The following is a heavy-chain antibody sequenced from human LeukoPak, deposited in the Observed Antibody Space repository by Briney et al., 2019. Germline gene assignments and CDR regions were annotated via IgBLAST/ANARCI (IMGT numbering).Heavy chain of an antibody. CDR1: GFTFSSYV. CDR3: VKGGGNVRRYFEY. D-gene: IGHD4-23*01. Sequence: TGGSLRLSCAASGFTFSSYVMHWVRQAPGKGLEWVAVISYDGSNKYYADSVKGRFTIPRDNSKNTLYLQMNSLRAEDTAVYYCVKGGGNVRRYFEYWGQGTLVTVSS. CDR2: ISYDGSNK. J-gene: IGHJ4*02. V-gene: IGHV3-30-3*01.